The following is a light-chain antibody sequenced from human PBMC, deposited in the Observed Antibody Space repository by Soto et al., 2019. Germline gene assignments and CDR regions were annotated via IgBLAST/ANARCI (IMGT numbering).Light chain of an antibody. CDR2: AAS. J-gene: IGKJ1*01. V-gene: IGKV3-15*01. CDR3: QQYNNWPRT. CDR1: QSVSSN. Sequence: EVVMTQYQATLSVSPGERATLSCRASQSVSSNLAWYQLKPGQAPRLLIYAASTRATGIPARFSGSGSGTEFTLTISSLQSEDFAVYYCQQYNNWPRTFGQGTKVDIK.